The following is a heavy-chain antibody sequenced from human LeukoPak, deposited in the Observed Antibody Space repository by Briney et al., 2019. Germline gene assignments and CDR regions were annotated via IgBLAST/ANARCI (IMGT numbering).Heavy chain of an antibody. CDR3: ARVRGKYYYGSGKLGFFDY. Sequence: SETLSLTCAVYGGSFSGHYWSWIRQPPGKGLEWIGEINHSGSTNYNPSLKSRVTISVDTSKNQFSLKLSSVTAADTAVYYCARVRGKYYYGSGKLGFFDYWSQGTLVTVSS. D-gene: IGHD3-10*01. CDR2: INHSGST. V-gene: IGHV4-34*01. J-gene: IGHJ4*02. CDR1: GGSFSGHY.